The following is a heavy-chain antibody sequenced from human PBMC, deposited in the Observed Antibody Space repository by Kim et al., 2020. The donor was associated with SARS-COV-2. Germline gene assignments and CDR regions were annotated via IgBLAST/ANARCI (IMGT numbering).Heavy chain of an antibody. CDR2: ISYDGSNK. J-gene: IGHJ4*02. D-gene: IGHD6-19*01. CDR1: GFTFSSYG. V-gene: IGHV3-30*18. Sequence: GGSLRLSCAASGFTFSSYGMHWVRQAPGKGLEWVAVISYDGSNKYYADSVKGRFTISRDNSKNTLYLQMNSLRAEDTAVYYCAKDQKPGYSSGWLDYWGQGTLVTVSS. CDR3: AKDQKPGYSSGWLDY.